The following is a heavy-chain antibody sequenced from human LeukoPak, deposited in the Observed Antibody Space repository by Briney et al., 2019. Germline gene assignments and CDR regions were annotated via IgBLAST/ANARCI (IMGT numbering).Heavy chain of an antibody. V-gene: IGHV3-23*01. Sequence: AGGSLRLSCAASGFTFSSYAMSWVRQAPGKGLEWVSAISGSGGSTYYADSVKGRFTISRDNSKNTLYLQMNSLRVEDTAVYYCARPPDILTGKNWFDSWGQGILVTVSS. D-gene: IGHD3-9*01. J-gene: IGHJ5*01. CDR1: GFTFSSYA. CDR2: ISGSGGST. CDR3: ARPPDILTGKNWFDS.